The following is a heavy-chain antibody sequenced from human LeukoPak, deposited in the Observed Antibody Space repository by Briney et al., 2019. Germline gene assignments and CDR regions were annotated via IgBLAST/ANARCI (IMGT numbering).Heavy chain of an antibody. CDR1: GFTFSSYA. D-gene: IGHD1-26*01. CDR3: ARAHPSYSGSYYGPLGN. V-gene: IGHV3-30-3*01. J-gene: IGHJ4*02. Sequence: PGGSLRLSCAASGFTFSSYAMHWVRQAPGKGLEWVAVISYDGSNKYYADSVKGRFTISRDNSKNTLYLQMNSLRAEDTAVYYCARAHPSYSGSYYGPLGNWGQGTLVTVSS. CDR2: ISYDGSNK.